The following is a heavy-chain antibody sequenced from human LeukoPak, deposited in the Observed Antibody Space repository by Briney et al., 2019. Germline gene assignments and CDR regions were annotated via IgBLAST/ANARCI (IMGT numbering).Heavy chain of an antibody. J-gene: IGHJ4*02. V-gene: IGHV4-30-2*01. D-gene: IGHD3-3*01. Sequence: SETLSLTCAVSGGSISSGAYSWSWIRQPPGKGLEWIGYIFHSGSTNYNASLKSRVTISVDTSKNQFSLKLSSVTAADTAVYYCARGKRFYGFGEYWGQGTLVTVSS. CDR1: GGSISSGAYS. CDR3: ARGKRFYGFGEY. CDR2: IFHSGST.